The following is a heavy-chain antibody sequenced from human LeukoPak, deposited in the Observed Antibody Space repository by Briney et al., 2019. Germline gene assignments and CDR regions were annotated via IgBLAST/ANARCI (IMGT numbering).Heavy chain of an antibody. CDR2: IGPTGSDR. J-gene: IGHJ4*02. CDR3: ATETNGRHYDY. V-gene: IGHV3-21*06. Sequence: NPGGPLRLSCTASGLTFSTSGFNWVCQAPGKGLEWVASIGPTGSDRYHADSIKGRFTISRDNANNFLYLQMNSLRAEDTAVYYCATETNGRHYDYWGQGTLLTVSS. CDR1: GLTFSTSG. D-gene: IGHD1-14*01.